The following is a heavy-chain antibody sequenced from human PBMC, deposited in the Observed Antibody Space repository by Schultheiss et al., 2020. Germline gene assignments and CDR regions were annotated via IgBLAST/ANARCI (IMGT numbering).Heavy chain of an antibody. Sequence: SVKVSCKASGYTFTSYDINWVRQATGQGLEWMGGIIPIFGTANYAQKFQGRVTITADKSTSTAYMELSSLRSEDTAVYYCARVGYSGSYRAYYYYGMDVWGQGTTVTVSS. V-gene: IGHV1-69*06. D-gene: IGHD1-26*01. CDR2: IIPIFGTA. J-gene: IGHJ6*02. CDR1: GYTFTSYD. CDR3: ARVGYSGSYRAYYYYGMDV.